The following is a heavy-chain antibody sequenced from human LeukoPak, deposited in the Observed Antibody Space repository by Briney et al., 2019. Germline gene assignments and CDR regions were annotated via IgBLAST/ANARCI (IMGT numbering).Heavy chain of an antibody. J-gene: IGHJ6*03. CDR2: ISSSGSTI. V-gene: IGHV3-11*01. CDR1: GFTFSDYY. CDR3: ARDRQVVGSYYYYMDV. Sequence: GGSLRLSCAASGFTFSDYYMSWIRQAPGKGLEWVSYISSSGSTIYYADSVKSRFNISRANAKNSLYLQMNSLRAEDTAVYYCARDRQVVGSYYYYMDVWGKGTTVTISS. D-gene: IGHD3-16*02.